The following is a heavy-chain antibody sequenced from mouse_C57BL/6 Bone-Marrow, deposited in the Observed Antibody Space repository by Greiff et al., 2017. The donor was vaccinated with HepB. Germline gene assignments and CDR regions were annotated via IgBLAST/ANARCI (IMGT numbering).Heavy chain of an antibody. D-gene: IGHD2-1*01. CDR2: IDPEDGDT. Sequence: EVKLQESGAELVRPGASVKLSCTASGFNIKDDYMHWVKQRPEQGLEWIGWIDPEDGDTENASKFQGKSTITADTTSNTAYLQLSSLTSEDTSGYYCTTRLTTMYFDYWGQGTTLTVSS. J-gene: IGHJ2*01. V-gene: IGHV14-4*01. CDR1: GFNIKDDY. CDR3: TTRLTTMYFDY.